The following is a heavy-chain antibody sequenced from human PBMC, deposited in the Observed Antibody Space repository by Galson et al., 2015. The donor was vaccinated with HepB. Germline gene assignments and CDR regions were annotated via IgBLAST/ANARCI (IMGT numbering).Heavy chain of an antibody. CDR2: IDWDDEK. CDR3: ARHGGEILYFEDPFDP. J-gene: IGHJ5*02. D-gene: IGHD3-10*01. CDR1: GFSLSTSGMC. V-gene: IGHV2-70*17. Sequence: PALVKPTQTLTLTCTFSGFSLSTSGMCVSWIRQPPGKALEWLARIDWDDEKFYSTSLKTRLTITKDTSKNQVVLTMTKMDPVDTATYYCARHGGEILYFEDPFDPWGQGTLVTVSS.